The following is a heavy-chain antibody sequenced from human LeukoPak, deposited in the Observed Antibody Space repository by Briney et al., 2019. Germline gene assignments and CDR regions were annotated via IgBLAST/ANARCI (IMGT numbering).Heavy chain of an antibody. J-gene: IGHJ3*02. D-gene: IGHD1-26*01. CDR1: GGSISSSSYY. V-gene: IGHV4-39*07. CDR3: ARVRLEVGATTWYDAFDI. CDR2: ICYSGST. Sequence: SETLSLTCTVSGGSISSSSYYWGWIRQPPGKGLEWIGSICYSGSTYYNPSLKSRVTISVDTSKNQFSLKLSSVTAADTAVYYCARVRLEVGATTWYDAFDIWGQGTMVTVSS.